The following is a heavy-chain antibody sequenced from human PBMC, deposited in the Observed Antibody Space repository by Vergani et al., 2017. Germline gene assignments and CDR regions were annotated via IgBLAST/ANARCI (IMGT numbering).Heavy chain of an antibody. CDR2: IRSKNDGGTA. CDR1: GITFKNAW. V-gene: IGHV3-15*01. D-gene: IGHD2-21*02. J-gene: IGHJ5*02. CDR3: ARGETGVTDPIEMIFDA. Sequence: EVQVVESGGGLIKPGGSLRLSCVVSGITFKNAWINWVRQAPGKGLEWIGRIRSKNDGGTADYAAPLKGRFTISRDDSKDSAFLLVNNLKTEDTAVYFCARGETGVTDPIEMIFDAWGQGTLVTVSS.